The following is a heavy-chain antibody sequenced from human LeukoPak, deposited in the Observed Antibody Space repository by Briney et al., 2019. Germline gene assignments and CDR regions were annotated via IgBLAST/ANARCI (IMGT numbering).Heavy chain of an antibody. CDR2: ISYDGSNK. V-gene: IGHV3-30*18. Sequence: PGGSLRLSCAASGFTFSSYWMSWVRQAPGKGLEWVAVISYDGSNKYYADSVKGRFTISRDNSKNTLYLQMNSLRAEDTAVYYCAKVGADDAFDIWGQGTMVTVSS. CDR3: AKVGADDAFDI. J-gene: IGHJ3*02. CDR1: GFTFSSYW. D-gene: IGHD1-26*01.